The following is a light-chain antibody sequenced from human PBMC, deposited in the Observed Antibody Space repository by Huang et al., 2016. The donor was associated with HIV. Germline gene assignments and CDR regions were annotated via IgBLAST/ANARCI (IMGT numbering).Light chain of an antibody. Sequence: DIQMTQSPSSLSASVGERVTITCQAIQDISNYLNWYQQKPGKAPKLLIFDGSSLEAGVPSRFSGGGSGTEFTLTISSLQPEDVAIYYCQQYDNLPPYTFGQGTRLEIK. CDR3: QQYDNLPPYT. CDR2: DGS. J-gene: IGKJ2*01. V-gene: IGKV1-33*01. CDR1: QDISNY.